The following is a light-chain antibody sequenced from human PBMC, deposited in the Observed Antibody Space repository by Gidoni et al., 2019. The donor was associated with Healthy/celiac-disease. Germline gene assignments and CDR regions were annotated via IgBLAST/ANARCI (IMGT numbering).Light chain of an antibody. Sequence: IGMTQFPATLSVSPGERATLSCRASQSVSSTLAWYQQKTGQAPRLLIYGASTRATGIPARFSGSGSGTEFTLTISSLQSEDFAVYYCQQYNNWPGTFGGGTKVEIK. CDR2: GAS. CDR3: QQYNNWPGT. V-gene: IGKV3-15*01. J-gene: IGKJ4*01. CDR1: QSVSST.